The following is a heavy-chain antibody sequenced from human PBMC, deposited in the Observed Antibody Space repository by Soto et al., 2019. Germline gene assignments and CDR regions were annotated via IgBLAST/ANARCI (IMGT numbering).Heavy chain of an antibody. J-gene: IGHJ6*02. Sequence: SETLSPTCTVSGDFISYYSWAWIRQSAGKGLEWIGRVYSTGTIFYNPSLESRVTMSVDTSKNQFSLKLTSVTAANTAVYFCARADYEILTGSYAMDVWGQGTTVTVSS. CDR3: ARADYEILTGSYAMDV. CDR2: VYSTGTI. D-gene: IGHD3-9*01. V-gene: IGHV4-4*07. CDR1: GDFISYYS.